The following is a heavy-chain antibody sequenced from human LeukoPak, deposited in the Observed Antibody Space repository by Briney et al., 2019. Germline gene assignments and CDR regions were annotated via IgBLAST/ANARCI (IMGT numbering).Heavy chain of an antibody. CDR2: INPNSGGT. D-gene: IGHD5-24*01. J-gene: IGHJ3*02. Sequence: SVKVSCKASGYTFTGYYMHWVRQTPGQGLEWMGWINPNSGGTNYAQKFQGRVTMTRDTSISTAYMELSRLRSDDTAVYYCARGSRDGYSDAFDIWGQGTMVTVSS. CDR3: ARGSRDGYSDAFDI. V-gene: IGHV1-2*02. CDR1: GYTFTGYY.